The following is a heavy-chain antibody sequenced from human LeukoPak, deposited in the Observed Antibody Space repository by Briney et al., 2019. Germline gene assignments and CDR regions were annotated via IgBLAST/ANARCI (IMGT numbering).Heavy chain of an antibody. J-gene: IGHJ4*02. CDR1: GYIFTSYE. CDR3: ARRFSDDSSGSRDY. V-gene: IGHV1-8*01. CDR2: MNPNSGNT. D-gene: IGHD3-22*01. Sequence: ASVKVSCKASGYIFTSYEINWVGQAAGQGLEWMGWMNPNSGNTGYAQKFQGRVTMTRNTSISTAYMELSSLRSEDTAVYYCARRFSDDSSGSRDYWGQGTLVTVSS.